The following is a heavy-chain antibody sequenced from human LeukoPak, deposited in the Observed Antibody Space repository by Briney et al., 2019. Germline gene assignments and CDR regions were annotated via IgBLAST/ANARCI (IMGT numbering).Heavy chain of an antibody. CDR2: IYYSGST. CDR3: ARTDPYCTNGVCAFDL. Sequence: SETLSLTCTVSGGSISSYYWSWIRQPPGKGLEWIGYIYYSGSTNYNPSLKSRVTISVDTSKNQFSLKLSSVTAADTAVYYCARTDPYCTNGVCAFDLWGHGTLVTVSS. D-gene: IGHD2-8*01. V-gene: IGHV4-59*08. CDR1: GGSISSYY. J-gene: IGHJ2*01.